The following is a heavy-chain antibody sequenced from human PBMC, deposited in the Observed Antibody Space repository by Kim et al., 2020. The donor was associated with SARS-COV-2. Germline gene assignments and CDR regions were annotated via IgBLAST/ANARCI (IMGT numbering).Heavy chain of an antibody. CDR1: GFAFSNYA. D-gene: IGHD3-10*01. V-gene: IGHV3-23*01. Sequence: GGSLRLSCAASGFAFSNYAMSWVRQAPGKGPEWVSTLSANDGRTFYVDSVKGRFTISRDTSKNTLYLQMNSLRAEDTALYYCAKAYFYGSGSNYQSFDS. J-gene: IGHJ4*01. CDR3: AKAYFYGSGSNYQSFDS. CDR2: LSANDGRT.